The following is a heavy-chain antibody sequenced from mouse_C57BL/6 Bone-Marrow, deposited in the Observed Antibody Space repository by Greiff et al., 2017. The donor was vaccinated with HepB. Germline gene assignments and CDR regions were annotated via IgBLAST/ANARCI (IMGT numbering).Heavy chain of an antibody. Sequence: VQLKESGGDLVKPGGSLKLSCAASGFTFSSYGMSWVRQTPDKRLEWVATISSGGSYTYYPDSVKGRFTISRDNAKNTLYLQMSSLKSEDTAMYYCARRGLYDGYSFAYWGQGTLVTVSA. CDR2: ISSGGSYT. CDR3: ARRGLYDGYSFAY. V-gene: IGHV5-6*01. CDR1: GFTFSSYG. D-gene: IGHD2-3*01. J-gene: IGHJ3*01.